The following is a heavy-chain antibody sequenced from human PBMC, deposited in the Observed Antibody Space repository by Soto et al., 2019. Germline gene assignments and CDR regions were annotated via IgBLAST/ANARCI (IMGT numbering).Heavy chain of an antibody. CDR3: ARRAAAGQYRFDL. V-gene: IGHV4-39*01. D-gene: IGHD6-13*01. CDR1: GGSISNSLYY. CDR2: TYYSGNT. J-gene: IGHJ4*02. Sequence: QVQLQESGPGLVKPSETLSLTCTVSGGSISNSLYYWGWIRQPPGKGLEWIGTTYYSGNTYYNPSLSSRVTMPVDTSKNQFSLILSSVTAADTAVYFCARRAAAGQYRFDLWGQGTLVTVSS.